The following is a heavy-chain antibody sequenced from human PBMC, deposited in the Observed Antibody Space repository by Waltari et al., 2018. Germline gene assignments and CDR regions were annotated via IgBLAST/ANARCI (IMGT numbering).Heavy chain of an antibody. D-gene: IGHD1-26*01. Sequence: EVQLVSSGRGLVEPGGSLRLSCADFGFSLSTYGMNWGRQAPGKGLEWVSHISGSGSPTYYADAVKGRFTISRDNAMNSLYLQMNSLRAEDTAVYYCAPLGASSLTLTAWGQGTLVTVSS. CDR1: GFSLSTYG. J-gene: IGHJ4*02. CDR2: ISGSGSPT. CDR3: APLGASSLTLTA. V-gene: IGHV3-48*01.